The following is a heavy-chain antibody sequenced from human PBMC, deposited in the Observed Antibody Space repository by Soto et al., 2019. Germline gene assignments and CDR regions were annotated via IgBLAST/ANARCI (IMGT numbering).Heavy chain of an antibody. CDR2: VSIGGST. V-gene: IGHV3-23*01. CDR3: AKRRGAGGHFDY. J-gene: IGHJ4*02. CDR1: VFTFSSYA. D-gene: IGHD2-15*01. Sequence: DVRLLESVGGLVQPEGSLRLSCAASVFTFSSYAMGWVRQGPGKGLEWVAVVSIGGSTHYADSVRGRFTISRDNSKNTLSLQMNSLTAEDTAVYFCAKRRGAGGHFDYWGQGALVTVSS.